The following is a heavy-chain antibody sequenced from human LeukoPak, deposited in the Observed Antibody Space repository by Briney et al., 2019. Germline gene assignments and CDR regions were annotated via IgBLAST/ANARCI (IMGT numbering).Heavy chain of an antibody. V-gene: IGHV4-4*02. D-gene: IGHD5-12*01. Sequence: SETLSLTCAVSGGSISSTNWWWSWVRQPPGKGLEWIGYIYYSGSTNYNPSLKSRVTISVDTSKNQFSLKLASVTTADTAVYYCARDRWLGYWGQGTLVTVSS. CDR3: ARDRWLGY. CDR2: IYYSGST. CDR1: GGSISSTNW. J-gene: IGHJ4*02.